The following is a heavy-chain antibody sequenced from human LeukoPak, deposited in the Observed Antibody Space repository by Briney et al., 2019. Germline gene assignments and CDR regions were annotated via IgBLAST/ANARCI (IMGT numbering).Heavy chain of an antibody. CDR3: ARRCGSGTYCDGSFDI. CDR1: GFTFNSYA. D-gene: IGHD3-10*01. J-gene: IGHJ3*02. CDR2: IDTTGDT. V-gene: IGHV3-13*04. Sequence: GGSLRLSCAASGFTFNSYAMHWVRQPTGKGLEWVSGIDTTGDTYYPDSVKGRFTISRENAKNSLYLQMNSLRAGDTAVYYCARRCGSGTYCDGSFDIWGQGTMVTVSS.